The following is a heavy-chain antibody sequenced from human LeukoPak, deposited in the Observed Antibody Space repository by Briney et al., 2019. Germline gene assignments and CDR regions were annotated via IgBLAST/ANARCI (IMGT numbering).Heavy chain of an antibody. Sequence: ASVKVSCKASGYTFTDYYMHWVRQAPGQGLEWMGWINPNSGGTNYAQKFQGRVTITRDTSISTAYMELSRLRSDDTAVYYCAREYVVVVVAATPYYYYYMDVWGKGTTVTISS. CDR3: AREYVVVVVAATPYYYYYMDV. CDR2: INPNSGGT. CDR1: GYTFTDYY. D-gene: IGHD2-15*01. J-gene: IGHJ6*03. V-gene: IGHV1-2*02.